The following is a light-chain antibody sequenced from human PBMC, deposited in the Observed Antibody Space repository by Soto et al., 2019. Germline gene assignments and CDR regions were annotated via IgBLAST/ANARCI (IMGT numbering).Light chain of an antibody. CDR3: QQYYSTPRT. Sequence: DIVMTQSPDSLAVSLGKRATINCKSSQSVLYSSNNKNYLAWYQQKPGQPPKLLVYWASTRESGVPDRFSGSGSETDFTLTISSLQAEDVAVYYCQQYYSTPRTFGQGTKVEIK. V-gene: IGKV4-1*01. CDR2: WAS. J-gene: IGKJ1*01. CDR1: QSVLYSSNNKNY.